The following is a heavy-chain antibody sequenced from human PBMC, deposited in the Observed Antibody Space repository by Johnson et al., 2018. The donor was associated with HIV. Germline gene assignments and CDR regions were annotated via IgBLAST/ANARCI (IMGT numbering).Heavy chain of an antibody. CDR1: GFTFSSYG. V-gene: IGHV3-30*19. CDR2: IQYDGSNQ. Sequence: QVQLVESGGGVVQPGRSLRLSCAASGFTFSSYGMHWVRQAPGKGLAWVAFIQYDGSNQYYADSVKHRFTISRDNSKNTLYLQMNSLRAEDTAVYYCARDRRARLPLYAFDIWGQGTMVTVSS. D-gene: IGHD6-6*01. J-gene: IGHJ3*02. CDR3: ARDRRARLPLYAFDI.